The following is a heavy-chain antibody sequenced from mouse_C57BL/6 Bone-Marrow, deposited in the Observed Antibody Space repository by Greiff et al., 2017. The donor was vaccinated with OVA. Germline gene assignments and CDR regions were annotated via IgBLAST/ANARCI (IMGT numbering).Heavy chain of an antibody. D-gene: IGHD2-1*01. CDR1: GFNIKDYY. V-gene: IGHV14-1*01. CDR2: IDPEDGDT. Sequence: VQLKQSGAELVRPGASVKLSCTASGFNIKDYYMHWVKQRPEQGLEWIGRIDPEDGDTEYAPKFQGKATMTADTSSNTAYLQRSGLTSEDTAVYYGTPILYCGNYEGFAYWGQGTLVTVSA. J-gene: IGHJ3*01. CDR3: TPILYCGNYEGFAY.